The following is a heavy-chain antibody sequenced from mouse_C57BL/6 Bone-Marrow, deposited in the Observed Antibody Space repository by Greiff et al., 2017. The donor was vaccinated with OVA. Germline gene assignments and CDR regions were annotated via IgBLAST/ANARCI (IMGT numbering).Heavy chain of an antibody. CDR1: GFTFSDYY. V-gene: IGHV5-12*01. D-gene: IGHD1-1*01. Sequence: EVKVEESGGGLVQPGGSLKLSCAASGFTFSDYYMYWVRQTPEKRLEWVAYISNCGGSTYYPDTVKGRFTISRDNAKNTLYLQMSRLKSEDTAMYYCARRTTVSYAMDYWGQGTSVTVSS. J-gene: IGHJ4*01. CDR2: ISNCGGST. CDR3: ARRTTVSYAMDY.